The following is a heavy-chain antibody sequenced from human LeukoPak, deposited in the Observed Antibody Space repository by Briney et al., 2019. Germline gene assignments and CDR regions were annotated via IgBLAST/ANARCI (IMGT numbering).Heavy chain of an antibody. CDR3: AKDLVDILTGYGPSYYYYYGMDV. J-gene: IGHJ6*02. CDR2: ISYDGSNK. CDR1: GFTFSSYG. V-gene: IGHV3-30*18. D-gene: IGHD3-9*01. Sequence: GRSLRLSCAASGFTFSSYGMHWVRQAPGKGLDWVAVISYDGSNKYYADSVKGRFTISRDNFKNTLYLQMNSLRAEDTALYYCAKDLVDILTGYGPSYYYYYGMDVWGQGTTVTVSS.